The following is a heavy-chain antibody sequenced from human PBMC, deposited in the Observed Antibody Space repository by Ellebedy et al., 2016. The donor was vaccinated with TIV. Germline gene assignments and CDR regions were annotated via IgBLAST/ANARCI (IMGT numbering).Heavy chain of an antibody. V-gene: IGHV4-34*01. CDR3: ARGVMVTASNNWFDP. Sequence: MPSETLSFTCAVYGGSFSGYYWSWIRQSPGKGLEWIGEINRRGGTSSNPSIKSRVTISQDKSKSQFSLTLSSVTAADTAVYYCARGVMVTASNNWFDPWGQGTLVTVTS. CDR2: INRRGGT. J-gene: IGHJ5*02. D-gene: IGHD2-21*02. CDR1: GGSFSGYY.